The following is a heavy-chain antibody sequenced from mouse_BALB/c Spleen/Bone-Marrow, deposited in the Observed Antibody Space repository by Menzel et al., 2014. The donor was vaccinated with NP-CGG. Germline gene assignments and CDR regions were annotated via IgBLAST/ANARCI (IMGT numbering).Heavy chain of an antibody. J-gene: IGHJ4*01. CDR3: ARQGTLEY. V-gene: IGHV5-12*02. CDR1: GFTFRDYY. CDR2: ISNGGGST. Sequence: EVQGVESGGGLVQPGGSLKLSCATSGFTFRDYYMYWVRQTPEKRLEWVAYISNGGGSTYYPDTVNGRFTISRDNAKNTLYLKMSRLKSEDTAMYYCARQGTLEYWGQGTSVTVSS.